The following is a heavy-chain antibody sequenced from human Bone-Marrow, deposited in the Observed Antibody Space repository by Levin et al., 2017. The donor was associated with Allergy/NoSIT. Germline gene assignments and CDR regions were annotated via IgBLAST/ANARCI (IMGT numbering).Heavy chain of an antibody. D-gene: IGHD6-19*01. CDR3: ARYTSGWYYGDAFDI. V-gene: IGHV4-59*01. CDR1: GGSISTSY. Sequence: TLSLTCTVSGGSISTSYWSWVRQTPGKGLEWIGYIYSSGSTNYNPSLKSRVTMSIDTSKNQFSLRLSSVTAADTAMYFCARYTSGWYYGDAFDIWGRGTMVTVSS. CDR2: IYSSGST. J-gene: IGHJ3*02.